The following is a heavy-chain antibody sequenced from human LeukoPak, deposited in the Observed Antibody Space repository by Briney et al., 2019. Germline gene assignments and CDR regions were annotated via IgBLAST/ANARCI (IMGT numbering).Heavy chain of an antibody. V-gene: IGHV4-38-2*02. CDR2: IFHSGST. CDR1: GYSISSNSY. Sequence: SETLSLTCTVSGYSISSNSYWGWIRQPPGRGLEWIGTIFHSGSTYYNPSLKSRVTVSVDTSKNQFSLKMSSVTAADTAVYYCARLGDIVFVPHPEYWGQGTLVTVSS. CDR3: ARLGDIVFVPHPEY. J-gene: IGHJ4*02. D-gene: IGHD2-2*01.